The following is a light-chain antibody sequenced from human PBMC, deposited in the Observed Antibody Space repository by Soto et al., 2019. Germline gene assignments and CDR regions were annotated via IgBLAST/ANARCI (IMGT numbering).Light chain of an antibody. CDR2: DAS. CDR3: QQRNNWPS. CDR1: QSVSSY. Sequence: EIVLTQSPATLSLSPGERATLACRASQSVSSYLAWYQQKPGQAPRLLIYDASNRATGIPARFSGSGSGTDFPLTISSLEPENFAVYYCQQRNNWPSFGPGTKVDIK. V-gene: IGKV3-11*01. J-gene: IGKJ3*01.